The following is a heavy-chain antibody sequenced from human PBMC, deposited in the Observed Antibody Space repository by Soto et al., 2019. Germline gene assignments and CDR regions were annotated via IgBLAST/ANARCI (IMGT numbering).Heavy chain of an antibody. Sequence: PSETLSLTCAVYGGSFSGYYWSWIRQPPGKGLEWIGEINHSGSTNYNPSLKSRVTISVDTSKNQFSLKLSSVTAADTAVYYCARGGPGDYWFDPWGQGTLVTVSS. CDR1: GGSFSGYY. D-gene: IGHD4-17*01. CDR2: INHSGST. J-gene: IGHJ5*02. CDR3: ARGGPGDYWFDP. V-gene: IGHV4-34*01.